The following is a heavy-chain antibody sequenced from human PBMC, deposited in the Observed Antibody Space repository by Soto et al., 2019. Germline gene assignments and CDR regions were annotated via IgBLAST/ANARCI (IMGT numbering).Heavy chain of an antibody. J-gene: IGHJ4*02. CDR3: GIDLYGARSFYTDY. Sequence: ASVKVSCQASGYGFISYGISWVRQALGQGLEWMGRISPSHANTNYARNRWGRVTMTPHTSRTTAHMELRRLRSDDTAVYYCGIDLYGARSFYTDYWGTGTQVTDS. V-gene: IGHV1-18*01. CDR2: ISPSHANT. D-gene: IGHD3-10*01. CDR1: GYGFISYG.